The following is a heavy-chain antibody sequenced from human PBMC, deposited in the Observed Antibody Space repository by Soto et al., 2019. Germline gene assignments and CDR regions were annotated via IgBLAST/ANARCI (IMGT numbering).Heavy chain of an antibody. D-gene: IGHD3-22*01. CDR1: GFTSSSYV. Sequence: GGSLRLSCEGSGFTSSSYVMHWVRQAPGKGLEWVALISFDGSKKNYADSVKGRFTISRDNSKNMMYLQMNSLRPEDTAVYYSASCAFYCYGSMGYSPDYWGQGTLVNVFS. J-gene: IGHJ4*02. V-gene: IGHV3-30-3*01. CDR2: ISFDGSKK. CDR3: ASCAFYCYGSMGYSPDY.